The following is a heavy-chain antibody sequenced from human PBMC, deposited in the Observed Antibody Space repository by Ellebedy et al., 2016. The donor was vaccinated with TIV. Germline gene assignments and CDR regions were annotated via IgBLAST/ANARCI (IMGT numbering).Heavy chain of an antibody. CDR2: LSGTGASS. J-gene: IGHJ3*01. Sequence: GESLKISCEASGFTFGNYAMTWVRRAPGEGLEWVSTLSGTGASSYYADSVKGRFTVSRDNSKNTLYLLMSSLRADDTAVYYCAKGPFCNGGSCYPYDNSFPLWGQGTMVTVSS. V-gene: IGHV3-23*01. CDR1: GFTFGNYA. CDR3: AKGPFCNGGSCYPYDNSFPL. D-gene: IGHD2-15*01.